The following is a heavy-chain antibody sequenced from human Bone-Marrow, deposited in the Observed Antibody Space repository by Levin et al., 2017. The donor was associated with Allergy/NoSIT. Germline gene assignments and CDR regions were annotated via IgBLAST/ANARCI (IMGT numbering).Heavy chain of an antibody. CDR3: ARASGVARFDN. Sequence: ASVKVSCKASGYTFSTYEINWVRQATGQGLEWMGWMNPNSGNTGYAQNFQGRVTMTRDTSISTAYMELSSLRSEDTAVYFCARASGVARFDNWGQGTLVTVSS. V-gene: IGHV1-8*01. J-gene: IGHJ4*02. CDR1: GYTFSTYE. CDR2: MNPNSGNT. D-gene: IGHD2-15*01.